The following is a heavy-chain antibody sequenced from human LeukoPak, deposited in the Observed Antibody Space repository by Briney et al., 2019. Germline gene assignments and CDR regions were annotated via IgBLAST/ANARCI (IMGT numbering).Heavy chain of an antibody. V-gene: IGHV1-69*13. D-gene: IGHD3-9*01. CDR2: IIPIFDTA. Sequence: SVKVSCKASGGTFSNYAISWVRQAPGQGLEWMGGIIPIFDTADYAQKFQGRLMITADESTSTAYMELSSLRAEDTAVYYCARDLLGSQTSYSSGAWDYWGQGTLVTVSS. CDR3: ARDLLGSQTSYSSGAWDY. J-gene: IGHJ4*02. CDR1: GGTFSNYA.